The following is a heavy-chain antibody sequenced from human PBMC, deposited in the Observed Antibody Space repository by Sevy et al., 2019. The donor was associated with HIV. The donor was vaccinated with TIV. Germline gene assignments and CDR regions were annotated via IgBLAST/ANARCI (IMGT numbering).Heavy chain of an antibody. J-gene: IGHJ4*02. CDR3: AGWRVWFASFDY. CDR1: GFTFSSYG. V-gene: IGHV3-30*03. D-gene: IGHD3-10*01. Sequence: GGSLRLSCAASGFTFSSYGMHWVRQAPGKGLEWVAVISYDGSNKYYADSVKGRFTISRDNSKNTLYLQMNSLRAEDTAVYYCAGWRVWFASFDYWGQGTLVTVSS. CDR2: ISYDGSNK.